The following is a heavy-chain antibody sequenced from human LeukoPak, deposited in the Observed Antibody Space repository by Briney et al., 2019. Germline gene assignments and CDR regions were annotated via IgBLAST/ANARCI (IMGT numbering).Heavy chain of an antibody. CDR3: ARGHHCSSTSCLGLDY. V-gene: IGHV4-4*02. Sequence: PSETLSLTCAVSGGSISSSNWWSWVRQPPGKGLEWIGEIYHSGSTNYNPSLKSRVTISVDKSKNQFSLKLSSVTAADTAVYYCARGHHCSSTSCLGLDYWGQGTLVTVSS. J-gene: IGHJ4*02. D-gene: IGHD2-2*01. CDR1: GGSISSSNW. CDR2: IYHSGST.